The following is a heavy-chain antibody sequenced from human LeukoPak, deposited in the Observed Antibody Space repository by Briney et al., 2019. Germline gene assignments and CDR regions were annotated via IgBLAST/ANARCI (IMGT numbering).Heavy chain of an antibody. Sequence: ASVKVSCKASIYTFTGYYMHWVRQAPGQGLEWMGWINPNSGGTSYAQKFQGRVTMTRDTSISTAYMELSRLRSDDTAVYYCARGKLRYFDWLLFDYWGQGTLVTVFS. D-gene: IGHD3-9*01. J-gene: IGHJ4*02. CDR2: INPNSGGT. CDR3: ARGKLRYFDWLLFDY. V-gene: IGHV1-2*02. CDR1: IYTFTGYY.